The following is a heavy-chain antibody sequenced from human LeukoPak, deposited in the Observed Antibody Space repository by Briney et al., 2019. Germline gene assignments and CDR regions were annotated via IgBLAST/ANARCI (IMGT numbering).Heavy chain of an antibody. CDR2: IRYDGSNK. V-gene: IGHV3-30*02. Sequence: GGSLRLSCAASGFTFSSYGMHWVRQAPGKGLEWVAFIRYDGSNKYYADSVKGRFTISRDNSKNTLYLQMNSLRAEDTAVYYCARTQVFPYYMDVWGKGTTVTVSS. D-gene: IGHD1-14*01. J-gene: IGHJ6*03. CDR1: GFTFSSYG. CDR3: ARTQVFPYYMDV.